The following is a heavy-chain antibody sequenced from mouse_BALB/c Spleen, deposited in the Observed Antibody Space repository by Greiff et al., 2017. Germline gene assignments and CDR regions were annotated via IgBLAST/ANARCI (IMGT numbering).Heavy chain of an antibody. CDR1: GFSLTSYG. J-gene: IGHJ2*01. Sequence: VKLVESGPGLVAPSQSLSITCTVSGFSLTSYGVHWVRQPPGKGLEWLGVIWAGGSTNYNSALMSRLSISKDNSKSQVFLKMNSLQTDDTAMYYCARDRGYGNLYYFDYWGQGTTLTVSS. CDR2: IWAGGST. V-gene: IGHV2-9*02. D-gene: IGHD2-1*01. CDR3: ARDRGYGNLYYFDY.